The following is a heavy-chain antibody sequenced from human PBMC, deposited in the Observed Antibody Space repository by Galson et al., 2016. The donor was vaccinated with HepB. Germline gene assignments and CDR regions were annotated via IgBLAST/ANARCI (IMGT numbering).Heavy chain of an antibody. CDR2: ISAYNGNT. J-gene: IGHJ4*02. D-gene: IGHD1-26*01. V-gene: IGHV1-18*01. CDR1: GYTFRRYG. CDR3: ARGDRVGAIFDY. Sequence: SVKVSCKASGYTFRRYGIPWVRQAPGQGLEWMGWISAYNGNTNYAQKVQGRVTMTTDTSTSTAYMELRSLRAEDTAVYYCARGDRVGAIFDYWGQGTLVTVSS.